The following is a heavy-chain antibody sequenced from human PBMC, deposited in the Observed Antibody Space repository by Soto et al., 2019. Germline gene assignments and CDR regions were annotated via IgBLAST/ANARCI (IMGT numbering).Heavy chain of an antibody. CDR1: GFTFSSYA. CDR2: ISGSGATT. CDR3: AKLRYFDWSSYNWFEY. V-gene: IGHV3-23*01. D-gene: IGHD3-9*01. J-gene: IGHJ5*01. Sequence: PGGSLRLSCAASGFTFSSYAMTWVRQPPGKGLEWVSGISGSGATTSYADSVKGRFTVSRDNSKNTLYLQMNSLRVEDTAVYYCAKLRYFDWSSYNWFEYWGQGTPVTVSS.